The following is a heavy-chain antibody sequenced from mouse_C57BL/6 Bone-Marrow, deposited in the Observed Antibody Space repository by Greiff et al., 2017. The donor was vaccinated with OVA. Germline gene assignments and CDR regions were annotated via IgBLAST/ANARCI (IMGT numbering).Heavy chain of an antibody. CDR1: GYAFSSSW. CDR2: IYPGDGDT. CDR3: AIPTMGTTVYYAMDY. V-gene: IGHV1-82*01. J-gene: IGHJ4*01. Sequence: QVQLQQSGPELVKPGASVKISCKASGYAFSSSWMNWVKQRPGKGLEWIGRIYPGDGDTNYNGKFKGKATLTADKSSSTAYMQLSSLTSEDSAVYFCAIPTMGTTVYYAMDYWGQGTSVTVSS. D-gene: IGHD2-14*01.